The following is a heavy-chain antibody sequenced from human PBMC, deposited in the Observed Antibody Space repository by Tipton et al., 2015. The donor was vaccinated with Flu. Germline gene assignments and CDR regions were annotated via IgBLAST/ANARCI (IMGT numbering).Heavy chain of an antibody. D-gene: IGHD1-26*01. CDR3: ARDRSGSYGAVDY. Sequence: TLSLTCAVSDYSISSGYYWGWIRQSPGKGLEWIGNIYHSGSTHYNPSLKSRVTISVDTSKKQFSLKLNSVTAADTAVYYCARDRSGSYGAVDYWGQGTLVTVSS. V-gene: IGHV4-38-2*02. CDR2: IYHSGST. CDR1: DYSISSGYY. J-gene: IGHJ4*02.